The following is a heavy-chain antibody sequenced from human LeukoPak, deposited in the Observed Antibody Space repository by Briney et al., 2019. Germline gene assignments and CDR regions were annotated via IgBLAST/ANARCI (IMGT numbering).Heavy chain of an antibody. V-gene: IGHV3-30-3*01. J-gene: IGHJ5*02. CDR1: GFTFSSYA. CDR2: ISYDGSNK. Sequence: GGSLRLSCAASGFTFSSYAMNWVRQAPGKGLEWVAFISYDGSNKYYADSVKGRFTISRDNSKNTLYLQMDSLRAEDTAVYYCARRPQLTSPVYWFDPWGQGTLVTVSS. D-gene: IGHD6-13*01. CDR3: ARRPQLTSPVYWFDP.